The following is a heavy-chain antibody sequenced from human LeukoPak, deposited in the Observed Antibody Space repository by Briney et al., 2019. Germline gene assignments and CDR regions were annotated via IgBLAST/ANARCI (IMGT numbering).Heavy chain of an antibody. D-gene: IGHD2-15*01. CDR1: GFTFGSYW. Sequence: GGSLRLSCAASGFTFGSYWINWVRQAPGKGLEWVANIKQDGSEKYYADSVKGRFTISRDNGKNSLYLQMNSLRAEDTAVYCCARYPSYCSGGRCYLDHWGQGTLVTVSS. V-gene: IGHV3-7*03. J-gene: IGHJ4*02. CDR3: ARYPSYCSGGRCYLDH. CDR2: IKQDGSEK.